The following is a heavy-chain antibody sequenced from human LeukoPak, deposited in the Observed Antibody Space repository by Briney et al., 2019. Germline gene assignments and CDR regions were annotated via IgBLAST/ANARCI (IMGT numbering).Heavy chain of an antibody. CDR3: AKTIHYYGSGSPRRFFDY. J-gene: IGHJ4*02. Sequence: PSETLSLTCTVSGGSISSGGYYWSWIRQHAGKGLGWIGYIYYSGSTYYNPSLKSRVTISVDTSKNQFSLKLSSVTAADTAVYYCAKTIHYYGSGSPRRFFDYWGQGTLVTVSS. V-gene: IGHV4-31*03. CDR1: GGSISSGGYY. CDR2: IYYSGST. D-gene: IGHD3-10*01.